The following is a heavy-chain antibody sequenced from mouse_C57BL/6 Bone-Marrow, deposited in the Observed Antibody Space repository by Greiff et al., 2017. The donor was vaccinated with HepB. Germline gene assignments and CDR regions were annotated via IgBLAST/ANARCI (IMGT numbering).Heavy chain of an antibody. D-gene: IGHD3-2*02. Sequence: QVTLKVSGPGILQPSQTLSLTCSFSGFSLSTFGMGVGWIRQPSGQGLEWLAHIWWDDDKYYNPALKSRHTISKDTSKNQVFLKIANVDTADTATDYCARTAQVSTFDYWGQGTTLTVSS. J-gene: IGHJ2*01. CDR2: IWWDDDK. CDR3: ARTAQVSTFDY. CDR1: GFSLSTFGMG. V-gene: IGHV8-8*01.